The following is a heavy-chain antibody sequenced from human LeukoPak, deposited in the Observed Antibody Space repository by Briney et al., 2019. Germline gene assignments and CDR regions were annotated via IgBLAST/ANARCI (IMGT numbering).Heavy chain of an antibody. D-gene: IGHD3-16*02. CDR2: ISYDGSNK. Sequence: GGSLRLSCAASGFTFSSYGMHWVRQAPGKGLEWVAVISYDGSNKYYADSVKSRFTISRDNSKNTLYLQMNSLRAEDTAVYYCAKGGFMITFGGVIVDWGQGTLVTVSS. CDR1: GFTFSSYG. V-gene: IGHV3-30*18. CDR3: AKGGFMITFGGVIVD. J-gene: IGHJ4*02.